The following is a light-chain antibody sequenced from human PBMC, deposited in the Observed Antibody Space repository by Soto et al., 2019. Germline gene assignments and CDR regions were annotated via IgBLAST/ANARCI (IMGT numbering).Light chain of an antibody. CDR3: CSYAGSSTLL. V-gene: IGLV2-23*01. J-gene: IGLJ3*02. CDR1: SSDVGSYNL. Sequence: QSALTQPASVSGSPGQSITISCTGTSSDVGSYNLVSWYQQHPGKAPKVLIYEDSKRPSGVSDHFSASKSGNTASLTISGPQADDEADYYCCSYAGSSTLLFGGGTKLTVL. CDR2: EDS.